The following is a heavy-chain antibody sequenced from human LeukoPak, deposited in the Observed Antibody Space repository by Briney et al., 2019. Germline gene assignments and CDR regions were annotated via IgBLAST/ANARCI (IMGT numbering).Heavy chain of an antibody. V-gene: IGHV3-7*03. Sequence: RGSLRLSCAASGFTFSSYWMSWVRQAPGKGLEWVANIKQGGSEKYYVDSVKGRFTISRDNAKNSLYLQMNSLRAEDTAVYYCARDNGQYCSGGSCYSNYYYGMDVWGQGTTVTVSS. CDR1: GFTFSSYW. CDR2: IKQGGSEK. CDR3: ARDNGQYCSGGSCYSNYYYGMDV. J-gene: IGHJ6*02. D-gene: IGHD2-15*01.